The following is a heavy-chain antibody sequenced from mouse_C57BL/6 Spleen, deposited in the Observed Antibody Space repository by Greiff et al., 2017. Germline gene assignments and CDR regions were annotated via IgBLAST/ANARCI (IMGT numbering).Heavy chain of an antibody. V-gene: IGHV1-55*01. CDR2: IYPGSGST. Sequence: QVQLQQPGAELVKPGASVKMSCKASGYTFTSYWITWVKQRPGQGLEWIGDIYPGSGSTNYNEKFKSKATLTVDTSSSTAYMQLSSLTSADSAVYYCARSYYSNYSYYFDYWGQGTTLTVSS. J-gene: IGHJ2*01. D-gene: IGHD2-5*01. CDR3: ARSYYSNYSYYFDY. CDR1: GYTFTSYW.